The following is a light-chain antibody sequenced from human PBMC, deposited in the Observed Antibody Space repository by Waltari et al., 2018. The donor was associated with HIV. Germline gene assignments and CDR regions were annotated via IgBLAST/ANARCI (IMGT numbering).Light chain of an antibody. CDR1: TSNIGRNT. J-gene: IGLJ2*01. V-gene: IGLV1-44*01. CDR3: ASWDDSLNGPV. Sequence: QSVLTQPPSASGTPEQRVTISCSGSTSNIGRNTVSWFQKFPGTPPKVLIYGKNRRPSGFPDRFSGSKSGTSASLAISGLQSEDEADYYCASWDDSLNGPVFGGGTKLTVV. CDR2: GKN.